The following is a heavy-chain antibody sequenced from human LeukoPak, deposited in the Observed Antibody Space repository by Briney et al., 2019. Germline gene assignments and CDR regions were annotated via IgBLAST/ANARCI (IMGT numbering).Heavy chain of an antibody. CDR3: ARDPSKAAGKALDV. Sequence: ASVKVSCKASGGTFSSYAISWVRQAPGQGLEWMGRIIPIFGTANYAQKFQGRVTITADKSTSTAYMELSSLRSEDTAVYYCARDPSKAAGKALDVWGKGTTVTVSS. V-gene: IGHV1-69*06. D-gene: IGHD6-13*01. CDR2: IIPIFGTA. CDR1: GGTFSSYA. J-gene: IGHJ6*04.